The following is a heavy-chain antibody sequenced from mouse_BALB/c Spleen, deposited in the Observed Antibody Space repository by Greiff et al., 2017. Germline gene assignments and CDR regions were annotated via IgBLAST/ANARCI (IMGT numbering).Heavy chain of an antibody. V-gene: IGHV2-9*02. CDR3: ARDGGSRFYAMDY. CDR2: IWAGGST. Sequence: QVQLKESGPGLVAPSQSLSITCTVSGFSLTSYGVHWVRQPPGKGLEWLGVIWAGGSTNYNSALMSRLSISKDNSKSQVFLKMNSLQTDDTAMYYCARDGGSRFYAMDYWGQGTSVTVSS. CDR1: GFSLTSYG. J-gene: IGHJ4*01. D-gene: IGHD3-1*01.